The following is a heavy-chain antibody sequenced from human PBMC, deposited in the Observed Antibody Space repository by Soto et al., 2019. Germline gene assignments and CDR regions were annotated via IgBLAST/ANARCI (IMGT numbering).Heavy chain of an antibody. J-gene: IGHJ6*02. Sequence: SVKVSCKASGYTFSISAVHWVRQARGHRLQWIGWIDVGSANANYAQMLQERVTISRDMSTSTAYMELSSLRAEDTAVYYCARSELELPRGTAYGMDVWGQGTTVTVSS. CDR1: GYTFSISA. D-gene: IGHD1-7*01. CDR2: IDVGSANA. V-gene: IGHV1-58*01. CDR3: ARSELELPRGTAYGMDV.